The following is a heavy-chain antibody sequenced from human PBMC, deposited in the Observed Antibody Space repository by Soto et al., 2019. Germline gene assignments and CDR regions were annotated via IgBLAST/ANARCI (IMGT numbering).Heavy chain of an antibody. Sequence: LRLSCVGSGFTFSRYGVHWLRQAPGEGLEWMAVIVNDGSDRDYAASVAGRFTISRDNSKNTLYLQMDNLGVDDTAMYYCARDDDYEANGLDYWGQGTLVTVSS. CDR3: ARDDDYEANGLDY. D-gene: IGHD4-17*01. CDR1: GFTFSRYG. J-gene: IGHJ4*02. CDR2: IVNDGSDR. V-gene: IGHV3-33*01.